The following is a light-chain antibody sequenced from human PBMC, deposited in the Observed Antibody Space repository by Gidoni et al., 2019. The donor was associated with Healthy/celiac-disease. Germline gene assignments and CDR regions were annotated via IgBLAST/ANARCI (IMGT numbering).Light chain of an antibody. CDR3: QQYNSYWT. J-gene: IGKJ1*01. CDR1: QSISSW. Sequence: DIQMTQSPSTLSAYVGDRVTITCRASQSISSWLAWYQQKPGKAPKLLIYDASSLESGVPSRFSGSGSGTEFTLTISSLQPDDFATYYCQQYNSYWTFGQXTKVEIK. CDR2: DAS. V-gene: IGKV1-5*01.